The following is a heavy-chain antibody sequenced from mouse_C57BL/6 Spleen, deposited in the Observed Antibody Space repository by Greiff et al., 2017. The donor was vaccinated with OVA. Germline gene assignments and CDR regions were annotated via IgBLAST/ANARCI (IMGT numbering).Heavy chain of an antibody. J-gene: IGHJ2*01. CDR3: TTNSVGY. Sequence: VQLQQSGAELVRPGASVKLSCTASGFNIKDDYMHWVKQRPEQGLEWIGWIDPENGDTEYASKFQGKATITADTSSNTAYLQLSSLTSEDTAVYYCTTNSVGYWGQGTTLTVSS. V-gene: IGHV14-4*01. CDR1: GFNIKDDY. CDR2: IDPENGDT.